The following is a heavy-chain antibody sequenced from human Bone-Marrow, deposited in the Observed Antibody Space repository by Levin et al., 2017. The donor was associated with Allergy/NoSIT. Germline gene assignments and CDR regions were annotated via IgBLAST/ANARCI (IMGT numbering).Heavy chain of an antibody. V-gene: IGHV3-72*01. CDR3: ARAIAGHYGDYV. D-gene: IGHD4-17*01. CDR1: GFTFSDHY. CDR2: TRNKANSYTT. J-gene: IGHJ4*02. Sequence: GGSLRLSCAASGFTFSDHYMDWVRQAPGKGLEWVGRTRNKANSYTTEYAASVKGRFTISRDDSKNSLYLQMNSLKTEDTAVYYCARAIAGHYGDYVRGQGTLVTVSS.